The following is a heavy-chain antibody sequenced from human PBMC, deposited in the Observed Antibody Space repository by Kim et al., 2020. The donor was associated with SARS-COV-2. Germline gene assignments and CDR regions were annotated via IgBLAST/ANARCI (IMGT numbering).Heavy chain of an antibody. D-gene: IGHD3-16*02. J-gene: IGHJ4*01. Sequence: SETLSLTCAVSGGSISSSSYYWGWIRQPPGKGLEWIGSIYYSGSTYYNPSLKSRVTISVDTSKNQFSLKLSSGTAADTAVYYCARGRDDYIWGSYRLFD. CDR1: GGSISSSSYY. V-gene: IGHV4-39*01. CDR2: IYYSGST. CDR3: ARGRDDYIWGSYRLFD.